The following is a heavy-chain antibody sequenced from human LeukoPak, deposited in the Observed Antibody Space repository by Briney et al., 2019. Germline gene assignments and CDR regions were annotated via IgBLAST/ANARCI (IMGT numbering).Heavy chain of an antibody. D-gene: IGHD6-6*01. CDR1: GFTFSSYS. CDR3: APSIAARTPSVDY. CDR2: ISSSSSYI. Sequence: GGSLRLSCAASGFTFSSYSMNWVRQAPGKGLEWVSSISSSSSYIYYADSVKGRFTISRDNAKNTLYLQMNSLRAEDTAVYYCAPSIAARTPSVDYWGQGTVVTVSS. J-gene: IGHJ4*02. V-gene: IGHV3-21*01.